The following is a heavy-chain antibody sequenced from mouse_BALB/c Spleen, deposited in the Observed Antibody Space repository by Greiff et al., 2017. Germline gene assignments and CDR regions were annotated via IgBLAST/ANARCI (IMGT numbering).Heavy chain of an antibody. D-gene: IGHD2-14*01. Sequence: EVKLMESGGGLVQPGESLKLSCESNEYEFPSHDMSWVRKTPEKRLELVAAINSDGGSTYYPDTMERRFIISRDNTKKTLYLQMSSLRSEDTALYYCARHADRYEGYAMDYWGQGTSVTVSS. CDR3: ARHADRYEGYAMDY. CDR1: EYEFPSHD. CDR2: INSDGGST. V-gene: IGHV5-2*01. J-gene: IGHJ4*01.